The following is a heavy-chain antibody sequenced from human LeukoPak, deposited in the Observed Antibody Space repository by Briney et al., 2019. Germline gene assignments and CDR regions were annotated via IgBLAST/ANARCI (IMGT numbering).Heavy chain of an antibody. J-gene: IGHJ3*02. D-gene: IGHD4-17*01. Sequence: GGSLRLSCAASGFTFSSYGMHWVRQAPGKGLEWVAVIWYDGSNKYYADSVKGRFTISRDNSKNTLYLQMNSLRAEDTAVYYCASDNPNDDGSDFDIWGQGTMVTVSS. V-gene: IGHV3-33*01. CDR2: IWYDGSNK. CDR3: ASDNPNDDGSDFDI. CDR1: GFTFSSYG.